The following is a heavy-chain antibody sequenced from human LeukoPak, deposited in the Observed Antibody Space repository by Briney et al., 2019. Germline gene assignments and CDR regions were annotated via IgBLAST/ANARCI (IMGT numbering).Heavy chain of an antibody. CDR1: GFTFSSYG. Sequence: GGSLRLSCAASGFTFSSYGMHWVRQAPGKGLEWVAVISYDGNNKYYVDSVKGRITISRDNSKNTLYLQMNSLRAEDTAVYYCAKGSDSSGYSHPYYWGQGTLVTVSS. D-gene: IGHD3-22*01. V-gene: IGHV3-30*18. CDR2: ISYDGNNK. CDR3: AKGSDSSGYSHPYY. J-gene: IGHJ4*02.